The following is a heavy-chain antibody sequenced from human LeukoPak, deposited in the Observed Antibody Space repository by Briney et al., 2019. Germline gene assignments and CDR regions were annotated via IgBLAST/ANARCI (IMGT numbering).Heavy chain of an antibody. J-gene: IGHJ6*02. D-gene: IGHD4-17*01. Sequence: SETLSLTCTVSGGSISSSSYYWGWIRQPPGKGLEWIGSIYYSGSTYYNPSLKSRVTISVDTSKNQFSLKLSSVTAADTAVYYCARGPDYGDYYYGMDVWGQGTTVTVSS. CDR2: IYYSGST. CDR3: ARGPDYGDYYYGMDV. CDR1: GGSISSSSYY. V-gene: IGHV4-39*01.